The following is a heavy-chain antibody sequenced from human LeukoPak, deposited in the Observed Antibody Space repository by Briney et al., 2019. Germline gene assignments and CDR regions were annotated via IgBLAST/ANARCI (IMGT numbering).Heavy chain of an antibody. J-gene: IGHJ4*02. D-gene: IGHD3-10*01. CDR2: IYYSGST. CDR3: ARDLSGSLYFDY. CDR1: GGSISSYY. V-gene: IGHV4-59*12. Sequence: SETLSLTCTVSGGSISSYYWSWIRQPPGKGLEWIGYIYYSGSTNYNPSLKSRVTISVDTSKNQFSLKLCSVTAADTAVYFCARDLSGSLYFDYWGQGVLVTVSS.